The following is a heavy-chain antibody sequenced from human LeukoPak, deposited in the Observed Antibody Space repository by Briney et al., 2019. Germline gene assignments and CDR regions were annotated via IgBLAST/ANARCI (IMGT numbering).Heavy chain of an antibody. CDR1: GGSFSGYY. Sequence: SETLSLTCAVYGGSFSGYYWSWIRQPPGKGLEWIGEINHSGSTNYNPSLKSRVTISVDTSKNQFSLELSSVTAADTAVYYCARRMARGYSYGYSGNWFDPWGQGTLVTVSS. J-gene: IGHJ5*02. D-gene: IGHD5-18*01. CDR2: INHSGST. V-gene: IGHV4-34*01. CDR3: ARRMARGYSYGYSGNWFDP.